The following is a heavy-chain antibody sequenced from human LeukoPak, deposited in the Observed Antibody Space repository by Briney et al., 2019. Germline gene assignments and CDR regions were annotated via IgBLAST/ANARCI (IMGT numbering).Heavy chain of an antibody. CDR2: INTSGSGT. D-gene: IGHD6-19*01. V-gene: IGHV3-23*03. CDR3: AKGVWDSSGWYLDY. Sequence: GGSLRLSCAVSGFTLSSYAMSWVRQAPGKGLEWVSVINTSGSGTFYADSVKGRFTISRESSKNTLYLQMNSLRAEDTAVYYCAKGVWDSSGWYLDYWGQGTLATVSS. J-gene: IGHJ4*02. CDR1: GFTLSSYA.